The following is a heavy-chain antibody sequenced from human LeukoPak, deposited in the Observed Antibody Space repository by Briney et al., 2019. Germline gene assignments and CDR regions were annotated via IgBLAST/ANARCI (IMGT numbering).Heavy chain of an antibody. Sequence: PSETLSLTCTVSGGSISSYYWSWIRQPPGKGLEWIGYIYYSGSTNYNPSLKSRVTISVDTFKNQFSLKLSSVTAADTAVYYCARQGTTYYYDSSGYWFDYWGQGTLVTVSS. D-gene: IGHD3-22*01. CDR2: IYYSGST. V-gene: IGHV4-59*08. CDR3: ARQGTTYYYDSSGYWFDY. J-gene: IGHJ4*02. CDR1: GGSISSYY.